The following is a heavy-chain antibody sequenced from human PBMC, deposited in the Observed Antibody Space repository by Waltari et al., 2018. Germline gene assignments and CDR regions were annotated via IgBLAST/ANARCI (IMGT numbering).Heavy chain of an antibody. Sequence: QLQLQESGPGLVKPSETLSLTCTVSGGSISSSSYYWGWIRQPPGKGLEWIGSIYYRGSTYYNPSLKSRVTISVDTSKNQFSLKLSSVTAADTAVYYCARLEYYYYYGMDVWGQGTTVTVSS. CDR1: GGSISSSSYY. J-gene: IGHJ6*02. CDR2: IYYRGST. CDR3: ARLEYYYYYGMDV. V-gene: IGHV4-39*01.